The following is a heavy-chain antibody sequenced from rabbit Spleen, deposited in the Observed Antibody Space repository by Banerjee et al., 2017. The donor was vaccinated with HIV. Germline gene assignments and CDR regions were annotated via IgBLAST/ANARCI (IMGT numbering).Heavy chain of an antibody. J-gene: IGHJ3*01. V-gene: IGHV1S47*01. CDR2: VYIIGGTT. Sequence: QEQLEETGGGLVQPGGSLTLSCKASGFDFSGDYMSWVRQAPGKGLEWIGCVYIIGGTTDYASWVDGRFTISSDTAQNTLDLQLNSLTAADTATYFCARARDTVDDVGDYARLDLWGQGTLVTVS. D-gene: IGHD2-1*01. CDR3: ARARDTVDDVGDYARLDL. CDR1: GFDFSGDY.